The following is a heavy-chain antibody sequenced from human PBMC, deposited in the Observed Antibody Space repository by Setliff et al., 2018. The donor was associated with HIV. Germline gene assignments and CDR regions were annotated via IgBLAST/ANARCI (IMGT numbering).Heavy chain of an antibody. CDR2: VYHTGTT. D-gene: IGHD3-22*01. CDR3: ARQNYYDISGYYERPLDFDY. CDR1: GDSIDNRYY. J-gene: IGHJ4*02. V-gene: IGHV4-38-2*01. Sequence: PSETLSLTCVVSGDSIDNRYYWAWIRPPPGRGLDWIGTVYHTGTTYYNSSLKSRVTISIDTSNNRFSLRLYSVTAADTAMYYCARQNYYDISGYYERPLDFDYWGQGILVTVTS.